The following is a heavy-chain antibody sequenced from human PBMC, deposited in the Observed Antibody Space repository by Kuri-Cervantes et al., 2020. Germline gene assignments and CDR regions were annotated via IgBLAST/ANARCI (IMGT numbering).Heavy chain of an antibody. J-gene: IGHJ3*02. CDR3: ARGRGIAARYAFDI. V-gene: IGHV1-8*01. D-gene: IGHD6-13*01. CDR1: GYTFTSYD. CDR2: MNPNSGNT. Sequence: ASVKVSCKASGYTFTSYDINWVRQATGQGLEWMGWMNPNSGNTGYAQKFQDRVTMTRNTSISTAYMELSSLRSEDTAVYYCARGRGIAARYAFDIWGQGTMVTVSS.